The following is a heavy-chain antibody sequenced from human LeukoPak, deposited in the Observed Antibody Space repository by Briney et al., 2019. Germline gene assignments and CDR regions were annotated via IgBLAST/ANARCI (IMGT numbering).Heavy chain of an antibody. J-gene: IGHJ4*02. D-gene: IGHD6-13*01. CDR2: IDPNIGGT. V-gene: IGHV1-2*02. CDR1: GYTFTDYY. Sequence: ASVKVSCKASGYTFTDYYLHWVRQAPGQGLEWMGRIDPNIGGTNYAQKFQGRVTVTRDTSTSTAYMELSGLRSDDTAVYYCARVPGPYTTSRFDYWGQGTLVTVSS. CDR3: ARVPGPYTTSRFDY.